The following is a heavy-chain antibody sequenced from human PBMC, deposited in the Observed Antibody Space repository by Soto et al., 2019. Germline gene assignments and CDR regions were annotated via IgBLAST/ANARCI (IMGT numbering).Heavy chain of an antibody. V-gene: IGHV3-23*01. CDR1: GFTFSNYA. J-gene: IGHJ4*02. CDR2: ISGSGGST. D-gene: IGHD3-22*01. Sequence: EVQLLDSGGGLVQPGGSLRLSCAASGFTFSNYAMSWVRQAPGKGLEWVSGISGSGGSTYYADSVKGRFTISRDNSRNTLYLQMNSLRAEDTVVYYCAKGGDSTGYYYVYYFDCWGQGTLVTVSS. CDR3: AKGGDSTGYYYVYYFDC.